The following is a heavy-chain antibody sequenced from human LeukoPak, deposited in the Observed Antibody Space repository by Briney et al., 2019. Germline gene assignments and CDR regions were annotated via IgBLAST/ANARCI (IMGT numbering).Heavy chain of an antibody. Sequence: ASVKVSCKASGYTFTSYYMHWVRQAPGQGLEWMGIINPSGGSTSYAQKFQGRVTMARDTSTSTVYMELSRLRSDDTAVYYCARETTYDSSGYAAFDIWGQGTMVTVSS. D-gene: IGHD3-22*01. V-gene: IGHV1-46*01. CDR3: ARETTYDSSGYAAFDI. CDR2: INPSGGST. J-gene: IGHJ3*02. CDR1: GYTFTSYY.